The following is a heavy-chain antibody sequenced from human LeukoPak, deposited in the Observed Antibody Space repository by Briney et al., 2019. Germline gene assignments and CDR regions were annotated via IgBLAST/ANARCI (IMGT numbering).Heavy chain of an antibody. CDR2: ILSGSST. CDR3: ARGRSSGYVDAFDI. V-gene: IGHV3-53*01. Sequence: PGGSLRLSCAVSGFSFSSNCMSWVRQAPGKGLEWVSLILSGSSTYYADSVKGRFTISRDISKNTLYLQVNSLRAEDTAVYYCARGRSSGYVDAFDIWGQGTMVTVSS. J-gene: IGHJ3*02. D-gene: IGHD3-22*01. CDR1: GFSFSSNC.